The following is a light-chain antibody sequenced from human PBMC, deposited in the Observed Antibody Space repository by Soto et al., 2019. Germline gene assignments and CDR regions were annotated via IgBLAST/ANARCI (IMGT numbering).Light chain of an antibody. Sequence: EIVLTQSPGTLSLSPGERATLSCRASQSVSSYLAWYQQKPGQAPRLLIYGASSRATGIPDRFSGSGSGTDFTLTISGLGPEDFAVDYCQQYGSSSRTFGQGNKVELK. CDR3: QQYGSSSRT. CDR2: GAS. CDR1: QSVSSY. V-gene: IGKV3-20*01. J-gene: IGKJ1*01.